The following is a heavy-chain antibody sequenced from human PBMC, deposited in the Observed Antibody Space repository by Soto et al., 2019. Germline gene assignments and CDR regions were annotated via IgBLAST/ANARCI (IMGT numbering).Heavy chain of an antibody. CDR3: SRENSLQDY. Sequence: GGSLRLSCAASGFTFSTYYMTWVRQAPGKGLEWVASIKNDGSEQYYVDSVKGRFTISRDNAKNSLYLQMNSLRAGDTALYYCSRENSLQDYWGQGTRVTVSS. J-gene: IGHJ4*02. D-gene: IGHD3-16*02. CDR1: GFTFSTYY. CDR2: IKNDGSEQ. V-gene: IGHV3-7*03.